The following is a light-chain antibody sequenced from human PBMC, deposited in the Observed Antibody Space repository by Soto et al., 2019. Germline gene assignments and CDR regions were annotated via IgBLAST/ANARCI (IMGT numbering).Light chain of an antibody. CDR3: QQYNSYSWT. V-gene: IGKV1-5*01. Sequence: DIQMTQSPSTLSASVGHRVTITCRASQSISSWLAWYQQKPGKAPKLLIYDASSLESGVPSRFSGSGSGTEFTLTISSLRPDDFATYYCQQYNSYSWTFGQGTKVDI. CDR2: DAS. J-gene: IGKJ1*01. CDR1: QSISSW.